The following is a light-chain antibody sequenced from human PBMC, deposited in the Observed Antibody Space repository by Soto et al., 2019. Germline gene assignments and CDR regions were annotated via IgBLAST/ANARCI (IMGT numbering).Light chain of an antibody. CDR2: GTS. V-gene: IGKV3-20*01. CDR1: QSVSSTY. CDR3: QQSDT. J-gene: IGKJ5*01. Sequence: ESVLTQSPGTLSLYPGERATLSCRASQSVSSTYLAWYQQKPGQAPRLLIYGTSSRATGIPDRFSGSGSGTDFTLTISRLEPEDFAVYYCQQSDTFGQGTRPEIK.